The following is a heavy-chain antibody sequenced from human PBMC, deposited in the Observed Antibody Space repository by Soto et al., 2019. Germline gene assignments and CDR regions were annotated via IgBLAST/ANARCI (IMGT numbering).Heavy chain of an antibody. V-gene: IGHV4-39*07. CDR3: ARGGGDYIWMDV. D-gene: IGHD4-17*01. CDR2: INPGGTT. Sequence: SETLSLTCTVSGGSVSSSSYYWVWARQPPGKGLEWIGEINPGGTTNYNPSLKSRVTISADTSKSQLSLKLSSVTAADTAVYFCARGGGDYIWMDVWDNGTTVTVSS. CDR1: GGSVSSSSYY. J-gene: IGHJ6*04.